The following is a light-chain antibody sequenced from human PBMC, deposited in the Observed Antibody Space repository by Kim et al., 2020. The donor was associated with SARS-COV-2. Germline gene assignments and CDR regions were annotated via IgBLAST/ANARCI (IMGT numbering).Light chain of an antibody. J-gene: IGLJ2*01. V-gene: IGLV7-43*01. Sequence: QAVVTQEPSLTVSPGGTVTLTCASRTGAVTSGYYPNWFQQKPGQAPRALIYSTINKHSWTPARFSGSLLGGKAALTLSGVQPEDEAEYYCLFYYGGAQEFGGGTKLTVL. CDR3: LFYYGGAQE. CDR2: STI. CDR1: TGAVTSGYY.